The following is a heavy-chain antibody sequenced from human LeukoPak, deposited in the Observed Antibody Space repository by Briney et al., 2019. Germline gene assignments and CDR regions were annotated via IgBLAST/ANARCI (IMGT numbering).Heavy chain of an antibody. D-gene: IGHD2-15*01. CDR3: VGRDSATPFYLDY. Sequence: SVKVSCKASGGSFRSYTICWVRQAPGQGLEWMGGIIPILGTANYAQKFQGRVALITDESTSTAYMELSSLRSKDTAVYYCVGRDSATPFYLDYRGQGTLVTVSS. V-gene: IGHV1-69*16. CDR2: IIPILGTA. J-gene: IGHJ4*02. CDR1: GGSFRSYT.